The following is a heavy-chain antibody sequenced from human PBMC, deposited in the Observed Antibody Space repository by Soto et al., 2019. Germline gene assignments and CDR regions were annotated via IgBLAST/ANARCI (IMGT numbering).Heavy chain of an antibody. CDR2: ISAYNGNT. CDR3: ARDRRYYDSSGYDWDAFDI. CDR1: GYTFTSYG. D-gene: IGHD3-22*01. V-gene: IGHV1-18*01. Sequence: ASVKVSGKASGYTFTSYGISWVRQAPGQGLEWMGWISAYNGNTNYAQKLQGRVTMTTDTSTSTAYMELRSLRSDDTAVYYCARDRRYYDSSGYDWDAFDIWGQGTMVTVSS. J-gene: IGHJ3*02.